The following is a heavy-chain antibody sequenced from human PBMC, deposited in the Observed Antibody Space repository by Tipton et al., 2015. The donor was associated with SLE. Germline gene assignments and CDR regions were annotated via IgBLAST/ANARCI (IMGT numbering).Heavy chain of an antibody. Sequence: SLRLSCAGSGFTLSGFYMSWIRQAPGKGLEWVSYISSPGNTIYYADSVRGRFTISRDNAKNSVYLQMNSLRAEDTAVYYCASGLLEWLIPRISYWGQGTLVTVSS. CDR3: ASGLLEWLIPRISY. V-gene: IGHV3-11*01. J-gene: IGHJ4*02. CDR2: ISSPGNTI. D-gene: IGHD3-3*01. CDR1: GFTLSGFY.